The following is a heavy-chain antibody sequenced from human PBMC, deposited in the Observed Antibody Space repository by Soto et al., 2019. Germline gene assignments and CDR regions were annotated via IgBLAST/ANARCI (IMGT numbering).Heavy chain of an antibody. D-gene: IGHD3-10*01. Sequence: SETLSLTCTVSGGSISSGGYYWSWIRQHPGKGLEWIGYIYYSGSTYYNPSLKSRVTISVDTSKNQFSLKLSSVTAADTAVYYCARDDTMVRGIDPWGQGTLVTVSS. CDR3: ARDDTMVRGIDP. CDR1: GGSISSGGYY. V-gene: IGHV4-31*03. CDR2: IYYSGST. J-gene: IGHJ5*02.